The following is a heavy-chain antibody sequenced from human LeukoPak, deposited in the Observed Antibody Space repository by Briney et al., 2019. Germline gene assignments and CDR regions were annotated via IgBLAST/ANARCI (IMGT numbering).Heavy chain of an antibody. CDR1: GGSISSYY. D-gene: IGHD3-22*01. CDR2: IYYSGST. V-gene: IGHV4-59*01. J-gene: IGHJ4*02. CDR3: ARGPYYYDSSGYYYSLFFDY. Sequence: PSETLSLTCTVSGGSISSYYWSWIRQPPGKGLEWIGYIYYSGSTNYNPSLKSRVTISVDTSKNQFSLKLSSVTAADTAVYYCARGPYYYDSSGYYYSLFFDYWGQGTLVTVSS.